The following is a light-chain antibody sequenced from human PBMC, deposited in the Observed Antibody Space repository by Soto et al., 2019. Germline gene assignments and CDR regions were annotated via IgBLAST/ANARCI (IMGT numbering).Light chain of an antibody. CDR1: QSVSRNS. CDR3: QQCGSSLWT. J-gene: IGKJ1*01. V-gene: IGKV3-20*01. Sequence: EIVLTQSPGTLSLSPGERATLSCRASQSVSRNSFAWYQQKPGQAPRLLIYGASNRAIGIPDRFSGTGSGTDFTLTISRLEPEDFAVYYCQQCGSSLWTFGQGTKVEIK. CDR2: GAS.